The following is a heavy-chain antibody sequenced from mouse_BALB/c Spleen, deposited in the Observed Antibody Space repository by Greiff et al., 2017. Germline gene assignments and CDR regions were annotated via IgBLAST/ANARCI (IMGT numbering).Heavy chain of an antibody. V-gene: IGHV14-3*02. Sequence: EVQLQQSGAELVKPGASVKLSCTASGFTIQDTYMHWVKQRPEQGLEWIGRIDPANGNTKYDPKFQGKATITADTSSNTAYLQLSSLTSEDTAVYYCARSGGYGSGVDDWGQGTTLTVSS. J-gene: IGHJ2*01. CDR3: ARSGGYGSGVDD. CDR2: IDPANGNT. CDR1: GFTIQDTY. D-gene: IGHD1-1*01.